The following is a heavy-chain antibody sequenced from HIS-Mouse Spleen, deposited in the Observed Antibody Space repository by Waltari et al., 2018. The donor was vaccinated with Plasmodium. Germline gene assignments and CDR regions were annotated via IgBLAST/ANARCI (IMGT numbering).Heavy chain of an antibody. CDR1: GYTFTGYY. Sequence: QVQLVQSGAEVKKPGASVKVSCKASGYTFTGYYMPWVRQAPGQGLEWMGWINPNSGGTNDAQNFQGRVTMTRDTSISTAYMELSRLRSDDTAVYYCARVLGYKAAAGTFVEYFQHWGQGTLVTVSS. CDR3: ARVLGYKAAAGTFVEYFQH. J-gene: IGHJ1*01. V-gene: IGHV1-2*02. CDR2: INPNSGGT. D-gene: IGHD6-13*01.